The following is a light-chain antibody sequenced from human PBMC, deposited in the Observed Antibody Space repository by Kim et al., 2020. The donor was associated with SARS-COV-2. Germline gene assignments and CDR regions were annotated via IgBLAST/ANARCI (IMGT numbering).Light chain of an antibody. CDR3: HQSSILPYS. Sequence: SVAPMETVTTTCRAIQSVGSSLHWYQQKPYQSPKLLIKYTSQSFSGVPSRFSGSGSGTDFTLTIDSLEAEDAATYYCHQSSILPYSFGQGTKLEI. CDR2: YTS. CDR1: QSVGSS. J-gene: IGKJ2*03. V-gene: IGKV6-21*01.